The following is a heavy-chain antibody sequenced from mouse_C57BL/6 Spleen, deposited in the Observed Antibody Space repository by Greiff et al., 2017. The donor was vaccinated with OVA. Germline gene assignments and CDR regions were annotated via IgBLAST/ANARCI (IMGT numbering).Heavy chain of an antibody. Sequence: VQLQQSGAELVRPGASVKLSCTASGFNFKDDYMHWVKQRPEQGLEWIGWIDPENGDTEYAKKFQGKATITADTSSNTAYLQLSSLTSEDTAVYSCTTAIETLDYWGQGTSVTVSS. CDR1: GFNFKDDY. CDR2: IDPENGDT. CDR3: TTAIETLDY. J-gene: IGHJ4*01. V-gene: IGHV14-4*01.